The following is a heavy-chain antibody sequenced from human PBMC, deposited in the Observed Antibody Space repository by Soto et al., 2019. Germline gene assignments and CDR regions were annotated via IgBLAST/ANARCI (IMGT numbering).Heavy chain of an antibody. Sequence: GGPLRLSCAASGFTFSNAWMNWVRQAPGKGLEWVGRIKSKTDGGTTDYAAPVKGRFTISRDDSKNTLYLQMNSLKTEDTAVYYCTTDFLWSSSWEYFDYWGQGTLVTVSS. J-gene: IGHJ4*02. D-gene: IGHD6-13*01. CDR1: GFTFSNAW. CDR3: TTDFLWSSSWEYFDY. V-gene: IGHV3-15*07. CDR2: IKSKTDGGTT.